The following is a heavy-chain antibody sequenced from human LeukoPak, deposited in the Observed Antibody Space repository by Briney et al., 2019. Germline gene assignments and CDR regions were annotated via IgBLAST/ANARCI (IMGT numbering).Heavy chain of an antibody. Sequence: SETLSLTCAVYGGSFSGYYWSWIRQPPGKGLEWIGEINHSGSTNYNPSLKSRVTISVDTSKNQFSLKLSSVTAADTGVYYCARVHIAVVSPIGNWFDPWGQGTLVTVSS. J-gene: IGHJ5*02. CDR1: GGSFSGYY. V-gene: IGHV4-34*01. CDR2: INHSGST. CDR3: ARVHIAVVSPIGNWFDP. D-gene: IGHD2-21*01.